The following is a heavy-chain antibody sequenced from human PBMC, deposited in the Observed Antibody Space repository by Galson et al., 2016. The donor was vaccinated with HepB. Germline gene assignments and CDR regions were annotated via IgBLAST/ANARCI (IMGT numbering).Heavy chain of an antibody. CDR1: GGTFNGYY. J-gene: IGHJ3*02. D-gene: IGHD3-3*01. V-gene: IGHV4-34*01. CDR3: ARGGRYLEWLLKAFDI. Sequence: GGTFNGYYWSWIRQTPGKGLEWIGEVNESGRSNYNPSLKSRVTLSVDTSKNQFSLKLSSVTAADTAVYYCARGGRYLEWLLKAFDIWGQGTMVTVSS. CDR2: VNESGRS.